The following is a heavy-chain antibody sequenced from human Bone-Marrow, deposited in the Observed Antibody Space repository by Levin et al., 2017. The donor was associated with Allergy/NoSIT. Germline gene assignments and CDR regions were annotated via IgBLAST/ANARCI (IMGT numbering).Heavy chain of an antibody. CDR2: IYYSGST. Sequence: PSETLSLTCTVSGDSISSYYWNWIRQPPGKGLEWIGDIYYSGSTNYNPSLKSRFTISVDTSKNQFSLKVRSVTPADTAVYFCAITLGGYYGMEVWGQGTTVTVSS. D-gene: IGHD3-10*01. J-gene: IGHJ6*02. V-gene: IGHV4-59*01. CDR3: AITLGGYYGMEV. CDR1: GDSISSYY.